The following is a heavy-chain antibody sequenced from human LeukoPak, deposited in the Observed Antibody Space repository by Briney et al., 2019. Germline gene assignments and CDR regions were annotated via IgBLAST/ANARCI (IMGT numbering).Heavy chain of an antibody. D-gene: IGHD3-10*01. CDR1: GGSFSGYY. V-gene: IGHV4-34*01. CDR3: ARRMVRGVIIRRGGDFFDY. Sequence: SETLSLTCAVYGGSFSGYYWSWIRQPPGKGLEWIGEINHSGSTNYNPSLKSRVTISVDTSKNQFSLKLSSVTAADTAVYYCARRMVRGVIIRRGGDFFDYWGQGTLVTVSS. J-gene: IGHJ4*02. CDR2: INHSGST.